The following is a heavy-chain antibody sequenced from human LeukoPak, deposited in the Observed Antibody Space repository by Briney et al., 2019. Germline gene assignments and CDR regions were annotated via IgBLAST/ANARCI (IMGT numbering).Heavy chain of an antibody. CDR3: ARRGGSTATGYYFDY. V-gene: IGHV3-11*06. J-gene: IGHJ4*02. CDR2: ISNSTSYT. D-gene: IGHD3-10*01. Sequence: PGGSLRLSCAASGFTFSDYYLSWIRQAPGKGLEWVSYISNSTSYTNYADSVKGRFTISRENAKNSLYLHMNSLRGEDTAVYYCARRGGSTATGYYFDYWGQGTLVTVSA. CDR1: GFTFSDYY.